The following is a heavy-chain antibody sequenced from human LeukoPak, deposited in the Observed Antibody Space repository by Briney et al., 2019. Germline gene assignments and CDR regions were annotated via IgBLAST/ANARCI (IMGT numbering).Heavy chain of an antibody. CDR3: ARDRSYYYGSGSYTGTVTD. CDR1: GGTFSSYA. V-gene: IGHV1-69*13. D-gene: IGHD3-10*01. Sequence: GASVNVSCKASGGTFSSYAISWVRQAPGQGLEWMGGIIPIFGTANYAQKLQGRVTITADESTSTAYMELSSLRSEDTAVYYCARDRSYYYGSGSYTGTVTDWGQGTLVTVSS. J-gene: IGHJ4*02. CDR2: IIPIFGTA.